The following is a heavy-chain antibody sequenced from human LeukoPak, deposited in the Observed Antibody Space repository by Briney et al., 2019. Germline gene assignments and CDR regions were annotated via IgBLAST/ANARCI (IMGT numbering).Heavy chain of an antibody. V-gene: IGHV3-23*01. CDR1: GFTFSSYA. CDR3: AKDGIVGATKRAFDY. J-gene: IGHJ4*02. D-gene: IGHD1-26*01. CDR2: ISGSGGST. Sequence: GGSLRLSCAASGFTFSSYAMSWVRQVPGKGLEWVSAISGSGGSTYYADSVKGRFTISRDNSKNTLYLQMNSLRAEDTAVYYCAKDGIVGATKRAFDYWGQGTLVTVSS.